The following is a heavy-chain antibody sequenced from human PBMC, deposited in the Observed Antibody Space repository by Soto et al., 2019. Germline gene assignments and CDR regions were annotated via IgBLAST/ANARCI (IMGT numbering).Heavy chain of an antibody. CDR2: IIPIFGTA. V-gene: IGHV1-69*01. CDR3: ARDYYGSGSYSSVASTGYYGMDV. CDR1: GGTFSSYA. J-gene: IGHJ6*02. Sequence: QVQLVQSGAEVKKPGSSVKVSCKASGGTFSSYAISWVRQAPGQGLEWMGGIIPIFGTANYAQKFQGRVTITADESTSTADMELSSLSSEDTAVYYCARDYYGSGSYSSVASTGYYGMDVWGQGTTVTVSS. D-gene: IGHD3-10*01.